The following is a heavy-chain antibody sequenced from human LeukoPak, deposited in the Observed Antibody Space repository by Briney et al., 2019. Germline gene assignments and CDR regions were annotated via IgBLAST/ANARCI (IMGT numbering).Heavy chain of an antibody. Sequence: PSETLSLTCAVYGGSFSGYYWSWFRQPPGKGLEWIVEINHTGSTNYNPSLKSRVTISEDTSKNQFSLKLSSVTAADTAVYYFARGQYSSGWYGENYWGQGTLVTVSS. J-gene: IGHJ4*02. D-gene: IGHD6-19*01. CDR1: GGSFSGYY. CDR2: INHTGST. V-gene: IGHV4-34*01. CDR3: ARGQYSSGWYGENY.